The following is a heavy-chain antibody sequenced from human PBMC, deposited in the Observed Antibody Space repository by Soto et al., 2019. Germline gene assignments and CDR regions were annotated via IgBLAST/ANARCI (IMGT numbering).Heavy chain of an antibody. D-gene: IGHD3-10*01. Sequence: ASVKVSCTASGYTFTSYYMHWVRQAPGQGLEWMGIINPSGGSTSYAQKFQGRVTMTRDTSTSTVYMELSSLRSEDTAVYYCAIPARYYGSAFGYYFDYWGQGTLVTVSS. CDR3: AIPARYYGSAFGYYFDY. CDR2: INPSGGST. CDR1: GYTFTSYY. V-gene: IGHV1-46*01. J-gene: IGHJ4*02.